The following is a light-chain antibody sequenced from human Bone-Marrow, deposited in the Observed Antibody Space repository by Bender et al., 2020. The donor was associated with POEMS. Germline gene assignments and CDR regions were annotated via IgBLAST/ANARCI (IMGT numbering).Light chain of an antibody. CDR3: QEWDTSSVV. CDR2: EDN. Sequence: SYGLTQPPSVSVSPGHTANITCSGDQLGDQYASWYQLKPGQSPVLVIYEDNKRPSGIPERFSGSNSGNIATLTISGTQALDEADDYCQEWDTSSVVFGGGTKLTVL. J-gene: IGLJ2*01. V-gene: IGLV3-1*01. CDR1: QLGDQY.